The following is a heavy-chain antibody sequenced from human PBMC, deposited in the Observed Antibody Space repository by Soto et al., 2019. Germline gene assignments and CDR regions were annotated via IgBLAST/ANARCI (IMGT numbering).Heavy chain of an antibody. D-gene: IGHD5-12*01. CDR2: IFSSGST. CDR1: GGSINTFY. Sequence: SETLSLTCTVSGGSINTFYWSCVRQHAGKGLEWIVRIFSSGSTSFNPSLESRVAMSVDTSKNHFSLNLSSVTAADMAVYYCAREGSYSAYNFAHGIQLWSFDFWGQGALVTVSS. J-gene: IGHJ4*02. V-gene: IGHV4-4*07. CDR3: AREGSYSAYNFAHGIQLWSFDF.